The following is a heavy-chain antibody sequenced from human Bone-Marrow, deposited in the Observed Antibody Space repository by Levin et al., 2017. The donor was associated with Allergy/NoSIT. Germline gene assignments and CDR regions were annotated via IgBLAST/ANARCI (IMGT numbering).Heavy chain of an antibody. D-gene: IGHD2-15*01. Sequence: SLKISCAASGYTFDDYAMHWVRQAPGKGLEWVSCISWNSGSRGYADSVKGRFTISRDTAKNSLYLQLNSLRPEDTALYYCARDKRAATPYCLDDRGQGTLVTVSS. CDR2: ISWNSGSR. CDR1: GYTFDDYA. CDR3: ARDKRAATPYCLDD. J-gene: IGHJ4*02. V-gene: IGHV3-9*01.